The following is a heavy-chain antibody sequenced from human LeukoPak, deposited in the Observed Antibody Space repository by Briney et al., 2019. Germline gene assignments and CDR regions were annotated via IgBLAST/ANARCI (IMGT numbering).Heavy chain of an antibody. D-gene: IGHD1-1*01. Sequence: ASVKVSCKASGYTFTSSDISWVRQATGQGLVWMGWMNPHSGSVGYAQKFQGRVILTWDTSISTAYMELSSLTSDDTAVYYCVRVPQRVPHNWFDPWGQGTLVTVSS. J-gene: IGHJ5*02. CDR3: VRVPQRVPHNWFDP. CDR1: GYTFTSSD. V-gene: IGHV1-8*01. CDR2: MNPHSGSV.